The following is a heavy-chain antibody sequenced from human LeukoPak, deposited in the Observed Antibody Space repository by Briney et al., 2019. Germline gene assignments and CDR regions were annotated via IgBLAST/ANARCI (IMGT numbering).Heavy chain of an antibody. V-gene: IGHV3-7*01. CDR3: ARDLNWETY. J-gene: IGHJ4*02. D-gene: IGHD1-1*01. Sequence: PGGSLRLSCAASGFTFSSYWMTWVRQAPGKGLEWVANIKPGGSQIYYVDSVKGRFTISRDNAKNSLYLQMNSLRAEDAAVYYCARDLNWETYWGQGTLVTVSS. CDR2: IKPGGSQI. CDR1: GFTFSSYW.